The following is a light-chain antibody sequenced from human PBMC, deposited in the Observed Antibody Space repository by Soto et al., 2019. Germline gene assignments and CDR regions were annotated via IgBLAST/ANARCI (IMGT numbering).Light chain of an antibody. CDR3: QQYNHWPPLT. V-gene: IGKV3D-20*02. CDR2: DAS. CDR1: QGVGSGY. J-gene: IGKJ5*01. Sequence: ILLTQSPASLSSSAGERATLSCRASQGVGSGYSAAYQQQPAQAAPHLIYDASSKAPGIPHRFSGSGSGTDFTPPISRLEHEEDAVNYCQQYNHWPPLTFGQGTRLEIK.